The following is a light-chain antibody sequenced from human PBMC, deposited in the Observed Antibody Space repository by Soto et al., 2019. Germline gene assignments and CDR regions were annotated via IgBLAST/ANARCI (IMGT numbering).Light chain of an antibody. Sequence: DIQMTQSPSSVSASIGDRVTITCRASQSISTYLNWYQQKPGKAPNLLIYGASSLQSGVPSRFSGSSSGTDFTLTLSGLQPGDFATYYCQQSYYTPTTFGQGTKVEFK. V-gene: IGKV1-39*01. J-gene: IGKJ2*01. CDR1: QSISTY. CDR3: QQSYYTPTT. CDR2: GAS.